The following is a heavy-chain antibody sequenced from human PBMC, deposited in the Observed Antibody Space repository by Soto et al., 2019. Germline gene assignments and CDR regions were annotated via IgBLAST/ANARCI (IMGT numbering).Heavy chain of an antibody. CDR1: GGTFSSYA. D-gene: IGHD3-3*01. Sequence: QVQLVQSGAAVKKPGSSVKVSCKASGGTFSSYAISWVRQAPGQGLEWMGGIIPIFGTANYAQKFHGRVTITADESTSTAYMELSSLRSEDTAVYYCARDRRFFHGMDVWGQGTTVTVSS. CDR3: ARDRRFFHGMDV. V-gene: IGHV1-69*12. CDR2: IIPIFGTA. J-gene: IGHJ6*02.